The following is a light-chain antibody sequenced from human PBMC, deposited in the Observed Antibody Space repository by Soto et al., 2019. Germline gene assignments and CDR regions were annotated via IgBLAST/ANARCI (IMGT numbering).Light chain of an antibody. Sequence: QSVLTQPPSASGTPGRRVTISCSGSNSNIGSNTVNWYQQFPGTAPRFLIYGNDLRPSGVPDRFSASKSGTSASLAISGLQSEDEADYYCAVWDDSLRGRVFGGGTKLTVL. V-gene: IGLV1-44*01. CDR1: NSNIGSNT. CDR2: GND. CDR3: AVWDDSLRGRV. J-gene: IGLJ2*01.